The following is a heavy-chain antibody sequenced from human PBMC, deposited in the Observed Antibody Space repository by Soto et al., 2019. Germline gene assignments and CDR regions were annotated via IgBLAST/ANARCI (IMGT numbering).Heavy chain of an antibody. D-gene: IGHD7-27*01. CDR3: AKEVSLGSTVDLGY. J-gene: IGHJ4*02. V-gene: IGHV3-23*01. CDR2: ISGSGGST. CDR1: GFTFSLFA. Sequence: EVQLLESGGGLVQPGGSLRLSCAASGFTFSLFAMSWVRQSPGKGLEWVSTISGSGGSTYYADAVKGRFTISRDNSMDTLYLQMKSLRVEDTARYYCAKEVSLGSTVDLGYWGQGSLVTVSS.